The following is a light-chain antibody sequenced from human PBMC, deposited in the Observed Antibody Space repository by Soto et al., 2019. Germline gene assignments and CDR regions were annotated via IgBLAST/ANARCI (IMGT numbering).Light chain of an antibody. CDR2: DAS. CDR3: QQRSNWPYT. V-gene: IGKV3-11*01. J-gene: IGKJ2*01. Sequence: EIVLTQSPATLSLSPGERATLSCRARQSVSSYLAWYQQTPGQAPRLLIYDASNRATGIPARFSGSGSGTDFTLTISSLEPEDFAVYYCQQRSNWPYTFGQGTKLEIK. CDR1: QSVSSY.